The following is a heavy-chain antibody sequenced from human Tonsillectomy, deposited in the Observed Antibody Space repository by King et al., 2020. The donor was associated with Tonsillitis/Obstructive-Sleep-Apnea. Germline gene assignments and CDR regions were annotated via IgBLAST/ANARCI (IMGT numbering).Heavy chain of an antibody. V-gene: IGHV4-59*08. CDR2: NYYSGST. CDR3: ARAITDYYYYYMDV. Sequence: VQLQESGPGLVKPSETLSLTCTVSGGSISSYYWSWIRQPPGKGLEWIGYNYYSGSTNYNPSLKSRVNISVDTSKNQFSLKLSSVTAADTAVYYCARAITDYYYYYMDVWGKGTTVTVS. D-gene: IGHD1-14*01. CDR1: GGSISSYY. J-gene: IGHJ6*03.